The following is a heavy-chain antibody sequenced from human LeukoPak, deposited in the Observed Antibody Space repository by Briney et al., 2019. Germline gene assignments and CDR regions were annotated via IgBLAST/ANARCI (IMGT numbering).Heavy chain of an antibody. Sequence: PGGSLRLSCAASGFTFSSYAMSWVRQAPGKGLEWVSSISSSSSYIYYADSVKGRFTISRDNAKNSLYLQMNSLRAEDTAVYYCARVGCSGGSCYSAPYYYYGMDVWGQGTTVTVSS. CDR3: ARVGCSGGSCYSAPYYYYGMDV. J-gene: IGHJ6*02. V-gene: IGHV3-21*01. CDR2: ISSSSSYI. D-gene: IGHD2-15*01. CDR1: GFTFSSYA.